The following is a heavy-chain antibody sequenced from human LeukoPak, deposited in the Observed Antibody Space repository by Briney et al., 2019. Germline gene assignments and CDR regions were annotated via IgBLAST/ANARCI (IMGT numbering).Heavy chain of an antibody. CDR1: GFSLGTSGVS. CDR2: LAWDDDK. D-gene: IGHD3-10*01. Sequence: SGPALVKPTQTLTPTCTFSGFSLGTSGVSVSWIRQPPGKALAWLARLAWDDDKYYSTSLKTRLTISKDTSKNQVVLTMTNMDPVDTATYYCARTMVRGVITIDYWGQGTLVTVSS. V-gene: IGHV2-70*11. J-gene: IGHJ4*02. CDR3: ARTMVRGVITIDY.